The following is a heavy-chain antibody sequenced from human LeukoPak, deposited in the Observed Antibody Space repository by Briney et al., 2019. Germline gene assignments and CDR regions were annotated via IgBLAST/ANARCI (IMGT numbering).Heavy chain of an antibody. CDR2: ISAYNGNT. Sequence: ASVKVSCKASGYTFTSYGISWVRQAPGQGLEWMGWISAYNGNTNYAQKFQGRVTMTRDTSTSTVYMELSSLRSEDTAVYYCARAYYYDSSGYYPWGQGTLVTVSS. V-gene: IGHV1-18*01. CDR3: ARAYYYDSSGYYP. D-gene: IGHD3-22*01. CDR1: GYTFTSYG. J-gene: IGHJ5*02.